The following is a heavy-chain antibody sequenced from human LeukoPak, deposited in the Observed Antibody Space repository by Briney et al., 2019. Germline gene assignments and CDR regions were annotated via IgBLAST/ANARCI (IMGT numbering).Heavy chain of an antibody. J-gene: IGHJ4*02. CDR2: IFYSGSS. D-gene: IGHD6-25*01. Sequence: PSETLSLTCTVSGDSLNSYYWTWIRQPPGEGLQWIGYIFYSGSSNYNASLRSRVAISVDTSKNQFPLKLTSVTAADTAVYYCAGRAARFFDYWGQGILVTVSS. V-gene: IGHV4-59*01. CDR3: AGRAARFFDY. CDR1: GDSLNSYY.